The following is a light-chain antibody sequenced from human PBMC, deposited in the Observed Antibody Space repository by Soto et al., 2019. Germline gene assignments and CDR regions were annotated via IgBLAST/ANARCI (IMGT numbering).Light chain of an antibody. V-gene: IGLV1-40*01. Sequence: QAVVTQPPSVSGAPGQRVTLSCTGSSSNIGAGYDVHWYQQLPGTAPKLLIYGNSNRPSGVPDRFSGSKSVTSAGLAITGLQAEDGADYYWQSYDGSLSGGVFGGGTKLTVL. CDR1: SSNIGAGYD. CDR3: QSYDGSLSGGV. CDR2: GNS. J-gene: IGLJ3*02.